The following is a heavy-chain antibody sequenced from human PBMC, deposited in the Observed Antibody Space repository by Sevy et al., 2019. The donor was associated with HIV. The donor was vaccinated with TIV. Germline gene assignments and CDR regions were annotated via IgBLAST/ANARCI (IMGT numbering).Heavy chain of an antibody. CDR2: ISGSGDST. D-gene: IGHD3-22*01. CDR1: GFNLSKYG. CDR3: AKDRARSRYYYDSGEKSR. J-gene: IGHJ4*02. V-gene: IGHV3-23*01. Sequence: GGSLRLSCVASGFNLSKYGMSWVRQAPGKGLEWVSGISGSGDSTYYADSVKGRFTIYRDNSKNMLYVQMNSLRAEDTAVYYCAKDRARSRYYYDSGEKSRWGQGTLVTVSS.